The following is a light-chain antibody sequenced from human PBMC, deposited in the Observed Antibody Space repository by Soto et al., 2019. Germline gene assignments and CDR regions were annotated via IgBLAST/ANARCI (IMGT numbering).Light chain of an antibody. Sequence: QSALTQPPSASGSPGQSVTISCTGTSSDVGKYDYVSWFQHHPGKAPKLIIYEVSKRPSGVPDRFSGSKSGNTASLTVTGLQPEDEADYYCSSFAGNNNLLFGGGTK. V-gene: IGLV2-8*01. CDR1: SSDVGKYDY. CDR2: EVS. CDR3: SSFAGNNNLL. J-gene: IGLJ2*01.